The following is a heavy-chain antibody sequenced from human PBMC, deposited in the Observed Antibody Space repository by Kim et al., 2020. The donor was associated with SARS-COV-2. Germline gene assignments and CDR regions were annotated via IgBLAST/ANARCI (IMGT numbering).Heavy chain of an antibody. Sequence: GGSLRLSCAASGFTFSSYAMSWVRQAPGKGLEWVSAISGSGGSTYYADSVKGRFTISRDNSKNTLYLQMNSLRAEETAVYYCAKDPNSGWYKGYYYYGMDVWGQGTTVTVSS. CDR1: GFTFSSYA. J-gene: IGHJ6*02. V-gene: IGHV3-23*01. CDR3: AKDPNSGWYKGYYYYGMDV. D-gene: IGHD6-19*01. CDR2: ISGSGGST.